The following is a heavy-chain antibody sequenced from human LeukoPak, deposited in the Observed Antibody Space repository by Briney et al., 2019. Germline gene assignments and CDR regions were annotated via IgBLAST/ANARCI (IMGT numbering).Heavy chain of an antibody. Sequence: GGSLRLSCAASGFTVSSNYMSWVRQAPGKGLEWVSVIYSGGSTYYADSVKGRFTISRDNSKNTLYLQMNSLRAEDTAVYYCASTTIASIYDYWGQGTLVTVSS. CDR2: IYSGGST. V-gene: IGHV3-53*01. J-gene: IGHJ4*02. CDR1: GFTVSSNY. D-gene: IGHD1-1*01. CDR3: ASTTIASIYDY.